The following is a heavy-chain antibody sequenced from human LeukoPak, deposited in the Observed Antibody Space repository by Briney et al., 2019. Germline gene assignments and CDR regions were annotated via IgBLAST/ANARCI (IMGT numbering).Heavy chain of an antibody. CDR2: LYFTENT. CDR3: ARLLASYSSGWPYYFDY. J-gene: IGHJ4*02. Sequence: KASETLSLTCTVSGGSISSYYWSWIRQPPGKGLEWIGYLYFTENTNYNPSLKSRVTISADTSKNQFSLKLNSVTAADTAVYYCARLLASYSSGWPYYFDYWGQGILVTVSS. D-gene: IGHD6-19*01. V-gene: IGHV4-59*08. CDR1: GGSISSYY.